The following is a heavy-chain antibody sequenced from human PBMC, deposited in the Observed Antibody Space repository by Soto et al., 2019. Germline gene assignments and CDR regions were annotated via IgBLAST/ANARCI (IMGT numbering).Heavy chain of an antibody. D-gene: IGHD3-22*01. CDR2: IYYSGST. V-gene: IGHV4-31*03. Sequence: QVQLQESGPGLVKPSQTLSLTCTVSGGSISSGGYYWSWIRQPPGKGLEWIGYIYYSGSTYYNPYLQIRVTIAVDTTKYQFYLKLRSVTDAATAVYDRAISSGYADGFDPWGQGTLVTVSS. J-gene: IGHJ5*02. CDR3: AISSGYADGFDP. CDR1: GGSISSGGYY.